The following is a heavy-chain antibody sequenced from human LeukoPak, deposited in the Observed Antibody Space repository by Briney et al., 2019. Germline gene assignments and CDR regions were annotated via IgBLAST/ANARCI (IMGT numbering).Heavy chain of an antibody. CDR2: ISYDGSNK. CDR1: AFTFSSYW. CDR3: ARARGRYSGSNFDY. Sequence: GGSLRLSCAASAFTFSSYWMSLVRQAPGKGLEWVAVISYDGSNKYYADSVKGRFTISRDNSKNTLYLQMNSLRAEDTAVYYCARARGRYSGSNFDYWGQGTLVTVSS. D-gene: IGHD1-26*01. V-gene: IGHV3-30-3*01. J-gene: IGHJ4*02.